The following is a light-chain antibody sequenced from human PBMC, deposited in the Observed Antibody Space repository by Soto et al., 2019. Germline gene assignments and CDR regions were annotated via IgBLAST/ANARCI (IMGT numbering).Light chain of an antibody. V-gene: IGKV1-5*03. CDR3: QQYDTYSVT. CDR2: KAS. Sequence: DIQITQSPSMVSASVGDRVTITCRASQSIRSWLAWYQVKPGKAPKLLIYKASTLDSGVPSRFSGSGSGTDFTLTISDLQPDHFATYYCQQYDTYSVTFGPGTKVEIK. J-gene: IGKJ3*01. CDR1: QSIRSW.